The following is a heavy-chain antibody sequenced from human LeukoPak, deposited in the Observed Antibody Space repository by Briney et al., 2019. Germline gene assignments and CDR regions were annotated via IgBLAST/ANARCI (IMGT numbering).Heavy chain of an antibody. Sequence: ASVKASSKASGYTFTSYDINWVRQATGQGLEWMGWMNPNSGNTGYAQKFQGRVTITRNTSISTAYMELSSLRSEDTAVYCCGRGDSSSFNPWGQGTLVTVSS. V-gene: IGHV1-8*03. CDR2: MNPNSGNT. CDR3: GRGDSSSFNP. D-gene: IGHD6-13*01. CDR1: GYTFTSYD. J-gene: IGHJ5*02.